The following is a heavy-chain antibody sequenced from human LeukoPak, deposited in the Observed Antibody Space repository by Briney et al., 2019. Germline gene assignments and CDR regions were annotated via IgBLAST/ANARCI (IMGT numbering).Heavy chain of an antibody. D-gene: IGHD1-26*01. CDR3: APHRDGSFPFDY. CDR1: GFTFSSYS. V-gene: IGHV3-48*01. CDR2: ISSSATTI. Sequence: GGSLRLSCAVSGFTFSSYSMNWVRQAPGKGLEWVSYISSSATTIYYADAVKGRFTISRDNAKNLLYLQMNSLRGEDTAVFYCAPHRDGSFPFDYWGQGTLVTVSS. J-gene: IGHJ4*02.